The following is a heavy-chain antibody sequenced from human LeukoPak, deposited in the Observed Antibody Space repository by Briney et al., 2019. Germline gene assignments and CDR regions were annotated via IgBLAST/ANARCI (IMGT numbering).Heavy chain of an antibody. CDR2: IYYSGST. V-gene: IGHV4-59*08. CDR1: GGSISSYY. D-gene: IGHD5-18*01. J-gene: IGHJ4*02. Sequence: SETLSLTCTVSGGSISSYYWSWIRQPPGKGLEWIGYIYYSGSTNYNPSLKSRVTISVDTSKNQFSLKLSSVTAADTAVYYCARAGRGYSYGYVDYWGQGTLVTVSS. CDR3: ARAGRGYSYGYVDY.